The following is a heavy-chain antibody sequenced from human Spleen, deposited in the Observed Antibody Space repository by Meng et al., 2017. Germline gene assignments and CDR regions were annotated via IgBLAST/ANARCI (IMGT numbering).Heavy chain of an antibody. V-gene: IGHV4-34*01. CDR1: GGSFSDYY. Sequence: SETLSLTCVVSGGSFSDYYWSWIRQPPGKGLEWIGEINHSGSTNYNPSLESRATISVDTSQNNLSLKLSSVTAADSAVYYCARVNYGSGSYIDYWGQGTLVTVSS. CDR2: INHSGST. J-gene: IGHJ4*02. D-gene: IGHD3-10*01. CDR3: ARVNYGSGSYIDY.